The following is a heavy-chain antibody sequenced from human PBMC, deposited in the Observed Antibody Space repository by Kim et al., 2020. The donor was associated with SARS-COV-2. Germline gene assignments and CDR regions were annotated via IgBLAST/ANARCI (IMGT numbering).Heavy chain of an antibody. V-gene: IGHV3-23*01. CDR3: AKDPDIVATSYYFDY. CDR1: GFTFSGYA. J-gene: IGHJ4*01. Sequence: GGSLRLSCAASGFTFSGYAMSWVCQAPGKGLEWVSGISGSGSITYYADSVKGRFTISRDNSKNTLYLQMNSLRGEDTALYYCAKDPDIVATSYYFDYWG. D-gene: IGHD5-12*01. CDR2: ISGSGSIT.